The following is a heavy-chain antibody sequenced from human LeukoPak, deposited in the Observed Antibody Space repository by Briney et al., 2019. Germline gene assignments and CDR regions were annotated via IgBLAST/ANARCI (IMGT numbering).Heavy chain of an antibody. V-gene: IGHV4-4*08. Sequence: PSETLSLTCTVSGGSISSYYWSWIRQPPGKGLEWIGRIYTSGNTNYNPSLKSRVTISADTSKNQFSLKLSSVTAADTAVYYCARGNWNVDQHDYWGQGTLVTVS. J-gene: IGHJ4*02. CDR3: ARGNWNVDQHDY. D-gene: IGHD1-1*01. CDR1: GGSISSYY. CDR2: IYTSGNT.